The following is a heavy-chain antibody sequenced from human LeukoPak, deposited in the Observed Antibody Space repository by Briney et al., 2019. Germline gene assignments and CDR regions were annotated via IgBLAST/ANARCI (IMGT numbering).Heavy chain of an antibody. Sequence: PGGSLRLSCAASGFTFSTYAMSWVRQAPGKGLKWVSAISTGGDTIYYADSVKGRFTVSRDNSKNTVFVEMNSLRAEDTAMYYCARGPYYGSGSHFSYYGMDVWGQGTTVTVSS. CDR3: ARGPYYGSGSHFSYYGMDV. CDR1: GFTFSTYA. D-gene: IGHD3-10*01. J-gene: IGHJ6*02. V-gene: IGHV3-23*01. CDR2: ISTGGDTI.